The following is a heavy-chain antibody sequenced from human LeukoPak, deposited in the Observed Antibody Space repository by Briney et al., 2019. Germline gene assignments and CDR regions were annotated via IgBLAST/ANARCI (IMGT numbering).Heavy chain of an antibody. CDR3: ARLGWLYGSGSMNWFDH. V-gene: IGHV4-39*02. CDR2: IYETGST. J-gene: IGHJ5*02. Sequence: SETLSLTCSVSGGSISGSHYYWGWVRQPPGKGLEWIASIYETGSTYYNPSLRSRVTMSVDTSKNHFSLNLSSVTAADTAVYFCARLGWLYGSGSMNWFDHWGQGILVTVSS. CDR1: GGSISGSHYY. D-gene: IGHD3-10*01.